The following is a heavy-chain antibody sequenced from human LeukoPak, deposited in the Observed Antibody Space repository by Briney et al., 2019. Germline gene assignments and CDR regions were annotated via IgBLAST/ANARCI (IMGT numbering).Heavy chain of an antibody. V-gene: IGHV3-49*04. CDR3: TRDPGYSSGWYNY. CDR1: GFTFGDYA. D-gene: IGHD6-19*01. Sequence: PGRSLRLSCTASGFTFGDYAMSWVRQAPGKGLEWVGFIRSKAYGGTTEYAASVKGRFTTSRDDSKSIAYLQMNSLKTEDTAVYYCTRDPGYSSGWYNYWGQGTLVTVSS. CDR2: IRSKAYGGTT. J-gene: IGHJ4*02.